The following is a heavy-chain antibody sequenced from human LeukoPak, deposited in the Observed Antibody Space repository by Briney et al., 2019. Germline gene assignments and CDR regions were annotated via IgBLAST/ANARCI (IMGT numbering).Heavy chain of an antibody. D-gene: IGHD2-2*01. CDR2: IYYSGGT. CDR3: AREMGDCSSTSCYAHDAFDI. CDR1: GGSISSYY. J-gene: IGHJ3*02. V-gene: IGHV4-59*01. Sequence: PSETLSLTCTVSGGSISSYYWSWIRQPPGKGLEWIGYIYYSGGTNYNPSLKSRVTISVDTSKNQFSLKLSSVTAAATAVYYCAREMGDCSSTSCYAHDAFDIWGQGTMVTVSS.